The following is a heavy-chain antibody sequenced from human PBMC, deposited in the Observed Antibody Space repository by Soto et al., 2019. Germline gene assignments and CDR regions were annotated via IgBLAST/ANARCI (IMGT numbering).Heavy chain of an antibody. J-gene: IGHJ4*02. CDR3: ARARSKRGWDKYYSDY. CDR1: GGTFSSYA. V-gene: IGHV1-69*12. Sequence: QVQLVQSGAEVKKPGSSVKVSCKASGGTFSSYAISWVRQAPGQGLEWMGGIIPIFGTANYAQKFQGRVTITADESTSTAYMELSSLRSEDTAVYDGARARSKRGWDKYYSDYWGQGTLVTVSS. D-gene: IGHD1-26*01. CDR2: IIPIFGTA.